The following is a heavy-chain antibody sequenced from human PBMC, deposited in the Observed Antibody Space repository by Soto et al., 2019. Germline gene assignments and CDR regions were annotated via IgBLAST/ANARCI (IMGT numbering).Heavy chain of an antibody. D-gene: IGHD3-22*01. V-gene: IGHV3-53*01. CDR3: ARDLAYHYYDSSGYPDY. CDR1: GFTVSSTY. CDR2: IYSGGSS. Sequence: EVQLVESGGGLIQPGGSLRLSCAASGFTVSSTYMSWVRQAPGKELERVSVIYSGGSSYYADSVKGRFTISRDNSKNTLYLQMNSLRAEDTAVYYCARDLAYHYYDSSGYPDYWGQGTLVTVSS. J-gene: IGHJ4*02.